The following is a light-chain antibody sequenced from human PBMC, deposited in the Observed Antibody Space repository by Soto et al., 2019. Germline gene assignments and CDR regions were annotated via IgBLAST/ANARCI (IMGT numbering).Light chain of an antibody. CDR1: SSDGGGYNY. J-gene: IGLJ2*01. CDR2: DVS. Sequence: QSALTQPASVSGSPGQSITISCTGTSSDGGGYNYVSWYQQHQGKAPKLMIYDVSNRPSGVSNRFSGSKSGNTASLTISGLQAEDEADYYCSSYTSSSTLGVFGGGTKLTVL. CDR3: SSYTSSSTLGV. V-gene: IGLV2-14*01.